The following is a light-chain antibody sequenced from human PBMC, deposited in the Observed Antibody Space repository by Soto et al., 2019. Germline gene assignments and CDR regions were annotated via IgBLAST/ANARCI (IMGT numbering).Light chain of an antibody. CDR2: LNSDGSH. Sequence: QLVLTQSPSASASLGASVKLTCTLSSGHSNYAIAWHQQKPEKGPRYLMKLNSDGSHSKGDGIPDRFSGSSSGAERYLTISSLQSEDEADYYCQTWGTGIWVFGGGTQLTVL. CDR3: QTWGTGIWV. CDR1: SGHSNYA. J-gene: IGLJ3*02. V-gene: IGLV4-69*01.